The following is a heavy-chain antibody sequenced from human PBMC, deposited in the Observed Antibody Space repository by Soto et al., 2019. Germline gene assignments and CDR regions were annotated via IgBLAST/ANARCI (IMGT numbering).Heavy chain of an antibody. J-gene: IGHJ5*02. V-gene: IGHV1-8*01. CDR1: GYTFTSYD. CDR3: ARMSYDFWSGYYSGWFDP. Sequence: GASVKVSCKASGYTFTSYDINWVRQATGQGLEWMGWMNPNSGNTGYAQKFQGRVTMTRNTSISTAYMELSSLRSEDTAVYYCARMSYDFWSGYYSGWFDPWGQGTLVTVSS. D-gene: IGHD3-3*01. CDR2: MNPNSGNT.